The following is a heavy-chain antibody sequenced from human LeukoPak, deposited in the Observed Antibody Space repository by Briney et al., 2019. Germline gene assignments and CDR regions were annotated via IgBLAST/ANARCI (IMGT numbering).Heavy chain of an antibody. D-gene: IGHD3-16*01. CDR1: GFTFSSNG. CDR3: ARDWGKGDY. CDR2: ITGSGGGT. V-gene: IGHV3-23*01. Sequence: GGSLRLSCAASGFTFSSNGMSWVRQVTGKGLDWVSSITGSGGGTFYADSVKGRFTISRDNSNNMVYLQMNSLRAEDTAVYYCARDWGKGDYWGQGTLVTVSS. J-gene: IGHJ4*02.